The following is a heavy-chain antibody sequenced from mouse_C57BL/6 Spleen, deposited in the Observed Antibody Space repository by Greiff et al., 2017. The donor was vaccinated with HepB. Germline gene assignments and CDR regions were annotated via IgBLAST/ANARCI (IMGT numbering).Heavy chain of an antibody. CDR3: ARSGDWDEDWFAY. CDR1: GYTFTSYW. Sequence: QVQLQQPGAELVRPGSSVKLSCKASGYTFTSYWMDWVKQRPGQGLEWIGNIYPSDSETHYNQKFKDKATLTVDKSSSTAYMQLSSLTSEDSAVYYCARSGDWDEDWFAYWGQGTLVTVSA. J-gene: IGHJ3*01. V-gene: IGHV1-61*01. CDR2: IYPSDSET. D-gene: IGHD4-1*01.